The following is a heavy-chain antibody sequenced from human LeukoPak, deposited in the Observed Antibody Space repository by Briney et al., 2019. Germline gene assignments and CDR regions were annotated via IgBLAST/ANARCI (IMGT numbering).Heavy chain of an antibody. CDR2: IIPIFGTA. V-gene: IGHV1-69*05. CDR3: ARDLGGLQRGWAFDI. J-gene: IGHJ3*02. Sequence: SVKVSCKASGGTFSSYAISWVRQAPGQGLEWMGRIIPIFGTANYAQKFQGRVTITTDESTSTAYMELSSLRSEDTAVYYCARDLGGLQRGWAFDIWAKGQWSPSLQ. CDR1: GGTFSSYA. D-gene: IGHD5-24*01.